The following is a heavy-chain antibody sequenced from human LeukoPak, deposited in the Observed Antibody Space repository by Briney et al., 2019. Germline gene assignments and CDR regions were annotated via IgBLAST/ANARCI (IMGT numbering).Heavy chain of an antibody. D-gene: IGHD3-9*01. J-gene: IGHJ3*02. V-gene: IGHV1-2*02. CDR2: INPNSGGT. CDR1: GYAFTGYY. CDR3: ARRRVYDILTSYAFDI. Sequence: ASVKVSCKASGYAFTGYYMHWVRQAPGQGLEWMGWINPNSGGTNYAQKFQGRVTMTRDTSISTAYMELSSLRSDDTTVYYCARRRVYDILTSYAFDIWGQGTMVTVSS.